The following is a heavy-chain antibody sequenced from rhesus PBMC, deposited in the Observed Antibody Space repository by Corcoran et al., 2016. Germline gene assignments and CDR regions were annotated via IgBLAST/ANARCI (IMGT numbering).Heavy chain of an antibody. J-gene: IGHJ4*01. CDR3: AKDKLIAAVFDY. V-gene: IGHV3S5*01. D-gene: IGHD6-31*01. CDR1: GFTFSRYG. Sequence: EVQLVETGGGLVQSGGSLKLSCAASGFTFSRYGMSWVRQAPGKGLNWVSAINSGGDSTNNADSVKGRFTISRDNSKNTLSLQMNSLRAEDTAVYYCAKDKLIAAVFDYWGQGVLVTVSS. CDR2: INSGGDST.